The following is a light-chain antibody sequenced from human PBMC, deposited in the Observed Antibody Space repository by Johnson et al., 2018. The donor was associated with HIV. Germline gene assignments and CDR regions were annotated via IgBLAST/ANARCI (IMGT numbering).Light chain of an antibody. CDR1: SSNIGNNY. V-gene: IGLV1-51*01. CDR3: GTWDSSLSAGQV. J-gene: IGLJ1*01. Sequence: QSVLTQPPSVSAAPGQKVTISCSGSSSNIGNNYVSWYQHLPGAAPKLLIYDNNKRPSGIPDRFSGSKSGTTATLGITGLQTGDEADYYCGTWDSSLSAGQVLGTGTKVTVL. CDR2: DNN.